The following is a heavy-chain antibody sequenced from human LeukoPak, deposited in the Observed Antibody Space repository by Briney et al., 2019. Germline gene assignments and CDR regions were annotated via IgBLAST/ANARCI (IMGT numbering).Heavy chain of an antibody. CDR2: ISDSGATI. J-gene: IGHJ4*02. D-gene: IGHD6-6*01. Sequence: PGGSLRLSCAASGFTFSRYGMNWVRQAPGKELEWVSGISDSGATIYYADSVKGRFTISRDNSKNTLYLQMHSLRPEDTAIYYCAKIRAARPGYWGQGTLVTVSS. CDR3: AKIRAARPGY. V-gene: IGHV3-23*01. CDR1: GFTFSRYG.